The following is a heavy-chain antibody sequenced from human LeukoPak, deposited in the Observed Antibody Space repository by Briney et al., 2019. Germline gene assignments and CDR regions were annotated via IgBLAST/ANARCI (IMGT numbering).Heavy chain of an antibody. J-gene: IGHJ5*02. CDR3: ARGGHSGWYKGYNWFDP. CDR1: GGSISSYY. CDR2: IYTSGST. Sequence: SETLSLTCTVSGGSISSYYWSWIRQPAGKGLEWIGRIYTSGSTNYNPSLKSRVTMSVDTSKNQFSLKLSSVTAADTAVYYCARGGHSGWYKGYNWFDPWGRGTLVTVSS. V-gene: IGHV4-4*07. D-gene: IGHD6-19*01.